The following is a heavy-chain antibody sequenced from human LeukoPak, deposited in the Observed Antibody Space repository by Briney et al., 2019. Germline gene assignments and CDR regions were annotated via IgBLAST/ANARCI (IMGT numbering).Heavy chain of an antibody. CDR3: AGPTVVTQEPYY. V-gene: IGHV3-21*01. D-gene: IGHD4-23*01. Sequence: GGSLRLSCAASGFTFSSYAMSWVRQAPGKGLEWVSSISSSSSYIYYADSVKGRFTISRDNAKNSLYLQMNSLRAEDTAVYYCAGPTVVTQEPYYWGQGTLVTVSS. CDR1: GFTFSSYA. CDR2: ISSSSSYI. J-gene: IGHJ4*02.